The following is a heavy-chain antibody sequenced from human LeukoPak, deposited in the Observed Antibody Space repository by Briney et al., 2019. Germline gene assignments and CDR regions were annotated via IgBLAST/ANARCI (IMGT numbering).Heavy chain of an antibody. CDR2: ISSSSSYI. CDR3: ARHGVSSTSWSFDY. Sequence: GGSLRLSCVASGFTFSSYSMNWVRQAPGKGLEWVSSISSSSSYIYYADSVKGRFTISRDNAKNSLYLQMNSLRAEDTAVYYCARHGVSSTSWSFDYWGQGTLVTVSS. CDR1: GFTFSSYS. V-gene: IGHV3-21*01. J-gene: IGHJ4*02. D-gene: IGHD2-2*01.